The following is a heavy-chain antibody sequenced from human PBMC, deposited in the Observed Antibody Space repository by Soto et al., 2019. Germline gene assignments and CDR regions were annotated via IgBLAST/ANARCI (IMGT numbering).Heavy chain of an antibody. V-gene: IGHV3-53*01. CDR2: IYSGGST. J-gene: IGHJ6*02. Sequence: EVQLVESGGGLIQPGGSLRLSCAASGFTVSSNYMSWVRQAPGKGLEWVSVIYSGGSTYYADSVKGRCTIARDNSKNTLYLQMNSLRAEDTAVYYCARDRASLYGMDVWGQGTTVTVSS. CDR3: ARDRASLYGMDV. CDR1: GFTVSSNY. D-gene: IGHD3-10*01.